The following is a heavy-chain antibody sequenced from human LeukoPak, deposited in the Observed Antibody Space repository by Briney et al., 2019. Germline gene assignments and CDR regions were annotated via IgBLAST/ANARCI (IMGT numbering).Heavy chain of an antibody. CDR1: GFTFSNYA. Sequence: GGSLRLSCVASGFTFSNYAMSWVRQAPGKGLEWVSGIVNSGGSTYYADSVRGRLTISRDNSNKTVYLQMSSLRGDDTAIYYCAKDRAGYSYGMFDSWGQGTLATVSS. CDR2: IVNSGGST. D-gene: IGHD5-18*01. J-gene: IGHJ4*02. CDR3: AKDRAGYSYGMFDS. V-gene: IGHV3-23*01.